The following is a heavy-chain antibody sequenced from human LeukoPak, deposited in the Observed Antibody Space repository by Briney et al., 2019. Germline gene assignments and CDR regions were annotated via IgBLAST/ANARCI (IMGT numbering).Heavy chain of an antibody. D-gene: IGHD3-22*01. CDR3: ARLLRRRYYDSSGYGAFDI. V-gene: IGHV1-18*01. CDR1: GGTFTSYG. CDR2: ISAYNGNT. J-gene: IGHJ3*02. Sequence: GASVKVSCKASGGTFTSYGISWVRQAPGQGLEWMGWISAYNGNTNYAQKLQGRVTMTTDTSTSTAYMELRSLRSDDTAVYYCARLLRRRYYDSSGYGAFDIWGQGTMVTVSS.